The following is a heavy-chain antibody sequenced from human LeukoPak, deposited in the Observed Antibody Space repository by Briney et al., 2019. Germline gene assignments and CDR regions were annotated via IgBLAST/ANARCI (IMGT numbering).Heavy chain of an antibody. CDR1: GFTFSSYA. J-gene: IGHJ4*02. V-gene: IGHV3-23*01. CDR2: VGDNTDT. Sequence: PGGSLRLSCAASGFTFSSYAFSGVRRAPGKGLEWVSIVGDNTDTHYADSVKGRFTISRDDSNNALYLQMNSLRAEDTATYFCAKSSGKSFPSSRVFDFWGQGTLVTVSS. CDR3: AKSSGKSFPSSRVFDF. D-gene: IGHD6-13*01.